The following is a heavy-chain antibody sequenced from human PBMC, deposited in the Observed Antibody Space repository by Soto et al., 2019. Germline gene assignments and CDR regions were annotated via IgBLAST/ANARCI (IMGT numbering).Heavy chain of an antibody. Sequence: PGGSLRLSXAASGFTFSTYAMTWVRQAPGKGLEWVSVMTGGGTTYYADSVKGRFTVSRDNSKNTLYLQMNSLRAGDTAIYYCARARYGGNSASGHWGQGTLVTVSS. CDR2: MTGGGTT. D-gene: IGHD4-17*01. CDR3: ARARYGGNSASGH. V-gene: IGHV3-23*01. J-gene: IGHJ4*02. CDR1: GFTFSTYA.